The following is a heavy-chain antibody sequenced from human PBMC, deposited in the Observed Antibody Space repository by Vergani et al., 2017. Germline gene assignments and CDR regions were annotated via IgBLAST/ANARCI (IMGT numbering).Heavy chain of an antibody. D-gene: IGHD6-13*01. CDR1: GGSISSYY. V-gene: IGHV4-59*08. CDR3: ARVAAAGTIDY. Sequence: QVQLQESGPGLVKPSETLSLTCTVSGGSISSYYWSWIRQPPGKGLEWIGYIYYSGSTYYTPSLKSRVTISVDTSKNQFSLKLSSVTAADTAVYYCARVAAAGTIDYWGQGTLVTVSS. J-gene: IGHJ4*02. CDR2: IYYSGST.